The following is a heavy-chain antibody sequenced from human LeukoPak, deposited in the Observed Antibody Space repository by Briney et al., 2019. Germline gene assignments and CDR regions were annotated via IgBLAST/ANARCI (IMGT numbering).Heavy chain of an antibody. CDR2: IYNSGST. V-gene: IGHV4-39*01. Sequence: SETLSLTCTVSGGSINIYYYYWVWIRQPPGKGLEWIGSIYNSGSTYYNPSLKSRVTISIDTSENQFSLKLSSVTAADTAVYYCARRGTEDYYYGMDVWGQGTTVIVSS. J-gene: IGHJ6*02. CDR1: GGSINIYYYY. D-gene: IGHD3-10*01. CDR3: ARRGTEDYYYGMDV.